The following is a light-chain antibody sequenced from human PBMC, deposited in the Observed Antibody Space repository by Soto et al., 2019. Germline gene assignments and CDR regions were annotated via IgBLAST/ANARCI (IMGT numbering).Light chain of an antibody. V-gene: IGKV3-15*01. CDR2: GVS. CDR3: QQRNNWPFT. J-gene: IGKJ5*01. Sequence: ETEMTQSSSTLSVTPGERATLPCRASQSVSSKLAWFQQKPGQAPSLLIYGVSTRATGVPARFSGSGSGTDFTLTISSLEPEDFAVYYCQQRNNWPFTFGQGTRLEIK. CDR1: QSVSSK.